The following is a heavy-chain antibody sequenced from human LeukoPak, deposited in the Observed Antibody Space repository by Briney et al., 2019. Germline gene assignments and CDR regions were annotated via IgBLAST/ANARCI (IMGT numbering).Heavy chain of an antibody. Sequence: SETLSLTCAVYGGSFSGYYWSWLRQPPGKGLEWIGEINHSGCTNYNPSLKSRVTISVDTSKNQFSLKLSSVTAADTAVYYCARGGDCSGGSCSKYYFDYWGQGTLVTVSS. D-gene: IGHD2-15*01. CDR3: ARGGDCSGGSCSKYYFDY. CDR1: GGSFSGYY. CDR2: INHSGCT. V-gene: IGHV4-34*01. J-gene: IGHJ4*02.